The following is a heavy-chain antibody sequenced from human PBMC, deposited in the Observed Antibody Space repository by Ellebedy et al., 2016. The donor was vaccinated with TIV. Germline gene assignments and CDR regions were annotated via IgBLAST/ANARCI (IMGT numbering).Heavy chain of an antibody. CDR2: IKKDGSEK. CDR3: ARVPGYCTSTNCYAPIDY. J-gene: IGHJ4*02. D-gene: IGHD2-2*03. CDR1: GFSFSYYW. V-gene: IGHV3-7*01. Sequence: GESLKISCVASGFSFSYYWMSWVRQAPGKGLEWVANIKKDGSEKYYVDSVKGRFTISRDNAKSSLYLQMNSLRAEDTAVYYCARVPGYCTSTNCYAPIDYWGQGSLVTVSS.